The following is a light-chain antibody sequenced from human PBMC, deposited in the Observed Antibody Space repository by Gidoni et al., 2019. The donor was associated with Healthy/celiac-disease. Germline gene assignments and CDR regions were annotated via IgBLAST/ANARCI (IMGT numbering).Light chain of an antibody. Sequence: DIQMTQSPSSLSASVGDRVPITCRASQSISSYLNWYQQKPGKAPKRLIYAASSLQSGVPARFSGSGSGTDFTLTISSLQSEDVATYYCQQGYSTPLTFXGXTKVEIK. CDR2: AAS. J-gene: IGKJ4*01. CDR3: QQGYSTPLT. V-gene: IGKV1-39*01. CDR1: QSISSY.